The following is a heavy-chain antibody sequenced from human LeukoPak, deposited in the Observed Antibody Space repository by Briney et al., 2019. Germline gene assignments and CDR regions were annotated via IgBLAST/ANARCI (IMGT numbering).Heavy chain of an antibody. CDR1: GFTFSSYG. Sequence: GGSLRLSCAASGFTFSSYGMHWVRQAPGKGLEWVAFIRYDGSNKYYADSVKGRFTISRDNAKNTLYLQINSLRVEDTAAYYCARAVNWGSDSYYYMDVWGKGTTVTVSS. V-gene: IGHV3-30*02. D-gene: IGHD7-27*01. CDR3: ARAVNWGSDSYYYMDV. J-gene: IGHJ6*03. CDR2: IRYDGSNK.